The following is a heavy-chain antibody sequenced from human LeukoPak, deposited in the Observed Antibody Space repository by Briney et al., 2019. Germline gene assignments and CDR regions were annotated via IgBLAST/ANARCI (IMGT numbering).Heavy chain of an antibody. D-gene: IGHD6-19*01. CDR3: ARDRDSSGWYSGFDY. J-gene: IGHJ4*02. Sequence: ASVKVSCKASGYTFTGYYMNWVRQSPGQGLEWMGWINPNSGVTNFAQKFQGRVTMTRDTSIRTAYMELSRLRSDDTAVYYCARDRDSSGWYSGFDYWGQGTLVTVSS. CDR2: INPNSGVT. CDR1: GYTFTGYY. V-gene: IGHV1-2*02.